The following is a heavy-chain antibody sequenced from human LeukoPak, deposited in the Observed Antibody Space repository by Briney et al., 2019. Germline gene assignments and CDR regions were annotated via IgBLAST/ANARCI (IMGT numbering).Heavy chain of an antibody. J-gene: IGHJ5*02. Sequence: PGGSLRLSCATSGFIFSTYTMNWIRQAPGQGLEWVSSIGTSSGSIYYADSVRGRFTISRDNARSSVYLQMNSLRAEDTAVYYCVRIPNSASFPDWLDPWGQRALVTVSS. D-gene: IGHD2/OR15-2a*01. CDR2: IGTSSGSI. CDR3: VRIPNSASFPDWLDP. V-gene: IGHV3-21*01. CDR1: GFIFSTYT.